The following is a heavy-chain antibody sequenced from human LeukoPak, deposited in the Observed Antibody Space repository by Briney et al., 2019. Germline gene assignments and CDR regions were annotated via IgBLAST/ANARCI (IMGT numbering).Heavy chain of an antibody. J-gene: IGHJ4*02. CDR2: IKLNENQK. Sequence: GGSLRLSCEASGFTFSNYWMNWVRQAPGKGLEWVAVIKLNENQKYYMDSVKGRFTVSRDNAKNSLYLQMNSLRAEDTAVYYCANQRGDYWGQGTLVTVS. D-gene: IGHD3-10*01. V-gene: IGHV3-7*01. CDR3: ANQRGDY. CDR1: GFTFSNYW.